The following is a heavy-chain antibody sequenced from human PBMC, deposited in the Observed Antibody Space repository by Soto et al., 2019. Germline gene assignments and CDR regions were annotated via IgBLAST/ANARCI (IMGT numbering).Heavy chain of an antibody. CDR1: GYTLTELS. V-gene: IGHV1-24*01. Sequence: GASVTVSCKVSGYTLTELSMHWVRQAPGKGLEWMGGFDPEDGETIYAQKFQGRVTMTEDTSTDTAYMELSSLRSEDTAVYYCATGTIFGANTDYYYYGMDVWGQGTTVTVSS. D-gene: IGHD3-3*01. CDR2: FDPEDGET. J-gene: IGHJ6*02. CDR3: ATGTIFGANTDYYYYGMDV.